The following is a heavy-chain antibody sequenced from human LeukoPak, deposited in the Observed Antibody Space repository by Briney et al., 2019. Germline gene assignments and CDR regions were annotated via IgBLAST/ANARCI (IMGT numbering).Heavy chain of an antibody. D-gene: IGHD1-26*01. V-gene: IGHV4-34*01. CDR2: INHSGST. CDR1: GGSFSGYY. Sequence: SETLSLTCAVYGGSFSGYYWSWIRQPPGKGLEWIGEINHSGSTNYNPSLKSRVTISVDTSKNQFSLKLSSVTAADTAVYYCARALSIVGATSNDYWGQGTLVTVSS. J-gene: IGHJ4*02. CDR3: ARALSIVGATSNDY.